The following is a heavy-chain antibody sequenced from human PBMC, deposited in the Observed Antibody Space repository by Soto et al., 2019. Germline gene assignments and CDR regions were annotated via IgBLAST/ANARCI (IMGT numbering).Heavy chain of an antibody. V-gene: IGHV3-20*04. CDR1: GFTFDDYG. CDR3: ARDMQMIVVIPWFDP. J-gene: IGHJ5*02. Sequence: GGSLRLSCAASGFTFDDYGMSWVRQAPGKGLEWVSGINWNGGSTGYADSVKGRFTISRDNSKNTLYLQMNSLRAEDTAVYYCARDMQMIVVIPWFDPWGQGTLVTVSS. CDR2: INWNGGST. D-gene: IGHD3-22*01.